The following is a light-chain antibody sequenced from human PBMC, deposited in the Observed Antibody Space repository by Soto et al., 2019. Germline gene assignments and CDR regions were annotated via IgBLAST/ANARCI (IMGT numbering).Light chain of an antibody. V-gene: IGKV1-39*01. J-gene: IGKJ1*01. CDR3: HLSYIFPRR. CDR2: GAS. Sequence: IKIGESPSGRAASRGDIVSIAGGASRSISTYLNWYQKKPGKAPKLLIYGASTLKGGVPSRFIGSGSGPHITLAISRLKPADFATYHCHLSYIFPRRYAQGTQVDIK. CDR1: RSISTY.